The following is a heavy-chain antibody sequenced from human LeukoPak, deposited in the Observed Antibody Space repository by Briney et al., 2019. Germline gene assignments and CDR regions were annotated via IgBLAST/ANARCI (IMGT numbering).Heavy chain of an antibody. J-gene: IGHJ4*02. CDR2: ISSSSSYI. V-gene: IGHV3-21*01. Sequence: GSLRLSCAASGFTFSSYSMNWVRQAPGKGLEWVSSISSSSSYIYYADSVKGRFTISRDNAKNSLYLQMNSLRAEDTAVYYCARGGDYDFWSGYDYWGQGTLVTVSS. CDR1: GFTFSSYS. D-gene: IGHD3-3*01. CDR3: ARGGDYDFWSGYDY.